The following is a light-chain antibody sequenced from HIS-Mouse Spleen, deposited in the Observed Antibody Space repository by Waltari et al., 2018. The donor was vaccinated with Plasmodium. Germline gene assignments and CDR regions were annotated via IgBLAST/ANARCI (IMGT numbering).Light chain of an antibody. CDR2: KAS. CDR1: QSISSR. V-gene: IGKV1-5*03. J-gene: IGKJ1*01. Sequence: DIQMTQSPSTLSASVGVRVTITCRASQSISSRLAWYQQKPGKAPKLLIYKASSLESGFQSRFSGSGSGTEFTLTISSLQPDDFATYYCQQYNSYSWTFGQGTKVEIK. CDR3: QQYNSYSWT.